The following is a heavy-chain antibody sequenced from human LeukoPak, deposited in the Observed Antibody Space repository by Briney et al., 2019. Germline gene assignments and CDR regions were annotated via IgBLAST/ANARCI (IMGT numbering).Heavy chain of an antibody. D-gene: IGHD2-21*02. CDR1: GFPVNKYE. CDR3: VRGRLLRTTKYFDY. Sequence: GGSLRLSCAASGFPVNKYEMHWVRQAPGKGLEWVSYIDAGATSTNYADSVWGRFTLSRDNAQNSVHLQMNSLRDEDTAVYYCVRGRLLRTTKYFDYWGQGALVTVSS. J-gene: IGHJ4*02. V-gene: IGHV3-48*03. CDR2: IDAGATST.